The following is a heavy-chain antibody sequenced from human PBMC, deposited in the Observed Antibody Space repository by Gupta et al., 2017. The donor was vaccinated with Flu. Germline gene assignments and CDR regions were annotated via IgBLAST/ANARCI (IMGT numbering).Heavy chain of an antibody. V-gene: IGHV1-69*01. CDR3: ARDGEQPLGRCAFDI. Sequence: QVQLVQSGAEVKKPGSSVKVSCKASGGTFSSYAISWVRQAPGQGLEWMGGIIPIFGTAKYAQKCQGRVTITADEATSTAERELSSLRSEDTAVYYCARDGEQPLGRCAFDIWGQGTMVTVYS. D-gene: IGHD6-13*01. CDR2: IIPIFGTA. J-gene: IGHJ3*02. CDR1: GGTFSSYA.